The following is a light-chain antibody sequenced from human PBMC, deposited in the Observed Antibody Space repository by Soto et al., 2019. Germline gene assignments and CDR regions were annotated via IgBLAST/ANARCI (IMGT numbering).Light chain of an antibody. V-gene: IGLV2-14*01. J-gene: IGLJ2*01. CDR2: DVS. CDR1: SSDVGGYNY. Sequence: QSALTQPASVSGSPGQSITISCTGTSSDVGGYNYVCWYQQHPGKAPKLMIYDVSKRPSGVSNRVSGSKSGNTASLTISGLQAEDEADYYCSSYTSSSTLVVFGGGTKLTVL. CDR3: SSYTSSSTLVV.